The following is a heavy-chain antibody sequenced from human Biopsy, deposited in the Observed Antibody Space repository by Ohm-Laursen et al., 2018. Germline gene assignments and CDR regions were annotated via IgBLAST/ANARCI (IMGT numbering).Heavy chain of an antibody. CDR1: GFTLSSYS. J-gene: IGHJ6*02. CDR3: ARSRGSSGIATIYYYGMDV. D-gene: IGHD3-10*01. Sequence: SLRLSCAASGFTLSSYSMNWVRLTPGKGLEWVSTISSSSDNIYYVDSVKGRFTISRDNAKNSLYLQMNSLRAEDTAVYYCARSRGSSGIATIYYYGMDVWGQGTTVTVSS. V-gene: IGHV3-21*01. CDR2: ISSSSDNI.